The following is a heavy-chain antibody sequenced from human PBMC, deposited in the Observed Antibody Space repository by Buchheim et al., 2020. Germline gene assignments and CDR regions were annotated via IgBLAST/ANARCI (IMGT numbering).Heavy chain of an antibody. Sequence: QVQLQESGPGLVRPSQTLSLTCTVSGDSITSGSYYWTWIRQPAGKGLEWIGRIKTSGNSNNNPSLSSRVTMSIDTSNNQFSLELRSVTAADTAVYYCATSVTGATAPRLWGQGTL. J-gene: IGHJ4*02. CDR1: GDSITSGSYY. D-gene: IGHD1-26*01. CDR3: ATSVTGATAPRL. V-gene: IGHV4-61*02. CDR2: IKTSGNS.